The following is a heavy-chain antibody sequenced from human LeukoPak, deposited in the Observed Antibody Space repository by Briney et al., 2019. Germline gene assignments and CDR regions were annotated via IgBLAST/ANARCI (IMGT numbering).Heavy chain of an antibody. V-gene: IGHV4-59*01. CDR3: ARTGYSSSSYYYYYMDV. D-gene: IGHD6-13*01. Sequence: SETLSLTCTVYGGSISSYYGSWIRQPPGKGLEWIGYIYYSGNTNYNPSLKSRVTISVDTSKNQFSLKLSSATAADTAVYYCARTGYSSSSYYYYYMDVWGKGTTVTVSS. J-gene: IGHJ6*03. CDR2: IYYSGNT. CDR1: GGSISSYY.